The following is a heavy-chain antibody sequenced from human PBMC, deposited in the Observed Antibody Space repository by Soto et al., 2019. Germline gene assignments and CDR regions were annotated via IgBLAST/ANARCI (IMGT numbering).Heavy chain of an antibody. V-gene: IGHV1-3*01. CDR3: AREVPYGYSRFDY. Sequence: QVHLVQSGAEVKKPGASVKVSCKTSGYTFTNNVIYWVRQAPGQRLEWMGWVNAGNDNTKWSREFQGRLTLPKDTSATTAYMELSSLTSEDTAIYFCAREVPYGYSRFDYWGQGTLVTVSS. D-gene: IGHD5-18*01. CDR1: GYTFTNNV. CDR2: VNAGNDNT. J-gene: IGHJ4*02.